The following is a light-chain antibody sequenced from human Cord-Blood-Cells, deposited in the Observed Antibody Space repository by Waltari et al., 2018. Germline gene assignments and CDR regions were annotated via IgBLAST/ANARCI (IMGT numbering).Light chain of an antibody. CDR1: ALPKQY. V-gene: IGLV3-25*03. J-gene: IGLJ2*01. CDR2: KDS. CDR3: QSADSSGTYVV. Sequence: SYELTQPPSVSVSPGQTARITCSGDALPKQYAYWYQQKPGQAPVLVIYKDSERPSGIPERFSGSSSGTTVTFTISGVQAEYEADYYCQSADSSGTYVVFGGGTKLTVL.